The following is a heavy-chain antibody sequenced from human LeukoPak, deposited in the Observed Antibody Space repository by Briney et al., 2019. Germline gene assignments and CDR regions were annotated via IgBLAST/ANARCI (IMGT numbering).Heavy chain of an antibody. CDR2: ITRSSYI. V-gene: IGHV3-21*01. CDR3: ARVFQSYFLDH. J-gene: IGHJ4*02. CDR1: GFTFSSYS. D-gene: IGHD2-8*01. Sequence: GGSLRLSCAASGFTFSSYSMNWVRQAPGKGLEWVASITRSSYIYYAASVEDRFTISRDNAKNSLYLQMNSLRVENTAVYYCARVFQSYFLDHWGQGTLVTVSS.